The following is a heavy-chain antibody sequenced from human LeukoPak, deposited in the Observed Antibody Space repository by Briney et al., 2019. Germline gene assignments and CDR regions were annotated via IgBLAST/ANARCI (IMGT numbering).Heavy chain of an antibody. J-gene: IGHJ3*02. CDR3: ARGDYGNAFDI. Sequence: SETLSLTCAVYGGSFSGYYWSWIRQSPGKGLEWIGEINHRGSTNYNPSLKRRVTISVDTSKNQFSLKLSSVTAADTAVYYCARGDYGNAFDIWGQGTMVTVSS. CDR1: GGSFSGYY. CDR2: INHRGST. V-gene: IGHV4-34*01. D-gene: IGHD4-17*01.